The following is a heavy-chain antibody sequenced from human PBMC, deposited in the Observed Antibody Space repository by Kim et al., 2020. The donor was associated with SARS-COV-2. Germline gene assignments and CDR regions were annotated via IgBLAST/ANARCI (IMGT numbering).Heavy chain of an antibody. J-gene: IGHJ4*02. Sequence: SETLSLTCTVSGGSISSSSYYWGWIRQPPGKGLEWIGSIYYSGSTYYNPSLKSRVTISVDTSKNQFSLKLSSVTAADTAVYYCARERMDYGDPTVVRAVDYWGQGTLVTVSS. V-gene: IGHV4-39*07. CDR1: GGSISSSSYY. D-gene: IGHD4-17*01. CDR3: ARERMDYGDPTVVRAVDY. CDR2: IYYSGST.